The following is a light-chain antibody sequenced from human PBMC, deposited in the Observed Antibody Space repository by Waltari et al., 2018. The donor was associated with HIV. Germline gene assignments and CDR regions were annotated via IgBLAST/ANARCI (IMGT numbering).Light chain of an antibody. CDR1: SSDVGGYNY. CDR3: SSYTSNSTRV. CDR2: EVS. Sequence: QSALTQPASVSGSPGQSITISCTGTSSDVGGYNYVSWYQQHPGKAPKLMIYEVSNRPSGVSNRFSGSKSGNTASLTISGLQAEDEADYYCSSYTSNSTRVFGGGTNLTVL. V-gene: IGLV2-14*01. J-gene: IGLJ3*02.